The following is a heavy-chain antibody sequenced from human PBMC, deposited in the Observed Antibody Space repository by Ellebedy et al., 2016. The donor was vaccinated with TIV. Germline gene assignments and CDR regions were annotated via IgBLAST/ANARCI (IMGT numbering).Heavy chain of an antibody. V-gene: IGHV5-51*01. J-gene: IGHJ4*02. CDR1: GYSFTIYW. Sequence: GESLKISCKGSGYSFTIYWIAWVRQMPGKGLEWMGIIYPGDSDTGYSPSFQGQVTISADKSISTAYLQWSSLKASDTAMYYCARQLDRDWPDYWGQGTLVTVSS. D-gene: IGHD5-24*01. CDR2: IYPGDSDT. CDR3: ARQLDRDWPDY.